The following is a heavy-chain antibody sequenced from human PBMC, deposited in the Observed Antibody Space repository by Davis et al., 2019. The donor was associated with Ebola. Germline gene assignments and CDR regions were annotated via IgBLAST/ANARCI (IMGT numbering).Heavy chain of an antibody. Sequence: GGSLRLSCAASGFTFNNYAMYWVRQVPGKGLECVAVISHDGSEKYYADSVKGRFTISRDNHKNTLNLQMNSLRTEDTAVYYCARDPSYYGSGSYYKWFDPWGQGTLVTVSS. CDR3: ARDPSYYGSGSYYKWFDP. J-gene: IGHJ5*02. CDR2: ISHDGSEK. CDR1: GFTFNNYA. D-gene: IGHD3-10*01. V-gene: IGHV3-30-3*01.